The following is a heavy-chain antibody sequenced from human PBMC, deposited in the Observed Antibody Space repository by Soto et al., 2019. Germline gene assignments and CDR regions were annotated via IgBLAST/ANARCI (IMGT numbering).Heavy chain of an antibody. V-gene: IGHV3-30*18. CDR3: AKDRGGYRYYAMDV. J-gene: IGHJ6*02. CDR1: GLTFSSYG. CDR2: ISYDGSDQ. D-gene: IGHD3-16*02. Sequence: QVQLVESGGGVVQPGRSLGLSCTASGLTFSSYGMHWVRQAPGKGLEWVATISYDGSDQYYADSVKGRFTISRDNSKNTLYVQMNSLRAEDTAVYYCAKDRGGYRYYAMDVWGQGTTVTVS.